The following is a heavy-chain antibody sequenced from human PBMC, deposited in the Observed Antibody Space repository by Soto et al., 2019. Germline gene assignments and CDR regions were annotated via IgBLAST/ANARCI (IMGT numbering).Heavy chain of an antibody. CDR2: SSPRGDTI. CDR1: GFSLANYP. V-gene: IGHV3-48*02. D-gene: IGHD6-19*01. J-gene: IGHJ4*02. Sequence: VQLVESGGGLVQPGGSLRLSCVASGFSLANYPMNWVRQTPGEGLEWISYSSPRGDTIYYADSVEGRFTISRDNARNSLSLHMSSLRDEDSALYYCAKGPHTNVGWPYYFESWGQGVPVTVSS. CDR3: AKGPHTNVGWPYYFES.